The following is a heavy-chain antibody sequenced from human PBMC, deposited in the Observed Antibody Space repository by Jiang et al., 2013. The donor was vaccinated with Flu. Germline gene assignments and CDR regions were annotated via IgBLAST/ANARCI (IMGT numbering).Heavy chain of an antibody. J-gene: IGHJ4*02. CDR2: TYYRSKWYN. D-gene: IGHD2-2*01. CDR3: TRATRYCSSTSCSYSAFDY. CDR1: GDSVSSNSAA. Sequence: QTLSLTCAISGDSVSSNSAAWNWIRQSPSRGLEWLGRTYYRSKWYNDYAVSVKSRITINPDTSKNQFSLQLNSVTPEDTAVYYCTRATRYCSSTSCSYSAFDYWGQGTLVTVSS. V-gene: IGHV6-1*01.